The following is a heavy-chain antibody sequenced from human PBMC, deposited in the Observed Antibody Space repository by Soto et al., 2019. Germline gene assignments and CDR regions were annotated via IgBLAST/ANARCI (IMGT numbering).Heavy chain of an antibody. V-gene: IGHV4-39*01. Sequence: SETLSLTCTVSGGSISSSSYYWGWIRHPPGKGLEWIGSIYYSGSTYYNPSLKSRVTISVDTSKNQFSLKLSSVTAADTAVYYCARRIAAAGKTNWFDPWGQGTLVTVSS. J-gene: IGHJ5*02. CDR1: GGSISSSSYY. D-gene: IGHD6-13*01. CDR3: ARRIAAAGKTNWFDP. CDR2: IYYSGST.